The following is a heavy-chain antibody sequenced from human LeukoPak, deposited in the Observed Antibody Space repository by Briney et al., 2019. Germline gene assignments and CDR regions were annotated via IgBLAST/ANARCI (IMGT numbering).Heavy chain of an antibody. CDR3: AKNMKYQLLSISDDAFDI. Sequence: PGRSLRLSCAASGFTFSSYGMHWVRQAPGKGLEWVSAISGSGGSTYYADSVKGRFTISRDNSKNTLYLQMNSLRAEDTAVYYCAKNMKYQLLSISDDAFDIWDQGTMVTVSS. CDR1: GFTFSSYG. D-gene: IGHD2-2*01. V-gene: IGHV3-23*01. J-gene: IGHJ3*02. CDR2: ISGSGGST.